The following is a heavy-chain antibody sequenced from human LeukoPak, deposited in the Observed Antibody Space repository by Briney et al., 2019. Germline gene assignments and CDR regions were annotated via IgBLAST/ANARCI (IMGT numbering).Heavy chain of an antibody. CDR3: TRQRLGLAGTPDSYYYYYMDV. CDR1: TGLFTGYW. Sequence: GESLKISCQGSTGLFTGYWIGWVRQMPGKGLEWMGIIYPGDSDTRYSPSFQCQVTISVDEPTSTAYLQWSSLEASDTAIYYCTRQRLGLAGTPDSYYYYYMDVWGTGTTVTISS. V-gene: IGHV5-51*01. CDR2: IYPGDSDT. D-gene: IGHD1-7*01. J-gene: IGHJ6*03.